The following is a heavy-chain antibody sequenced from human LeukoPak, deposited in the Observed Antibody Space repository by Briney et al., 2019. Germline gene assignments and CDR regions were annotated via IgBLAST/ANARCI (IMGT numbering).Heavy chain of an antibody. V-gene: IGHV3-64*01. CDR3: ARERRDGYKSVDY. CDR2: ISSNGVST. Sequence: GGSLRLSCAASGFTLSSYGMHWVRQAPGQGLEYVSAISSNGVSTYYANSVKGRFTISRDNSKNTLYLQMGSLRTEDMAFYYCARERRDGYKSVDYWGQGTLVTVSS. J-gene: IGHJ4*02. CDR1: GFTLSSYG. D-gene: IGHD5-24*01.